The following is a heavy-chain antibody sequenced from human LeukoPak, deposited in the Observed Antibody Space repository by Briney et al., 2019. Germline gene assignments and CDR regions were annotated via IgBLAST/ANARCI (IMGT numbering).Heavy chain of an antibody. CDR1: GFTFSDYY. V-gene: IGHV3-7*01. J-gene: IGHJ4*02. D-gene: IGHD4-23*01. CDR3: AREVTPYY. Sequence: GGSLRLSCVASGFTFSDYYMSWVRQPPGRGLEWVANIKQDGSEKYYVDSVKGRFTISRDNAKNSLFLQMNSLRAEDTAVYYCAREVTPYYWGQGTLVTVSS. CDR2: IKQDGSEK.